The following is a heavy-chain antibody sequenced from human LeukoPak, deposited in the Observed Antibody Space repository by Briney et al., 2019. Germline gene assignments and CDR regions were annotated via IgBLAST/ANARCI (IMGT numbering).Heavy chain of an antibody. V-gene: IGHV1-18*04. J-gene: IGHJ5*02. CDR2: ISAYNGNT. Sequence: GASVKVSCKASGYTFTSYGISWMRQAPGQGLEWMGWISAYNGNTNYAQKLQGRVTMTTDTSTSTAYMELRSLRSDDTAVYYCARVRCSSTSCPGLNWFDPWGQGTLVTVSS. D-gene: IGHD2-2*01. CDR1: GYTFTSYG. CDR3: ARVRCSSTSCPGLNWFDP.